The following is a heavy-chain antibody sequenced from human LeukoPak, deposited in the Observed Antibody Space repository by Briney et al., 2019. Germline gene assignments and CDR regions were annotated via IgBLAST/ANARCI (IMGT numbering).Heavy chain of an antibody. CDR3: ARRSDSYAIPFDL. D-gene: IGHD5-18*01. CDR2: IYPGDSDT. V-gene: IGHV5-51*01. J-gene: IGHJ2*01. CDR1: GYSFTSYW. Sequence: GESLKISCKGSGYSFTSYWIGWLRQMPGKGLEWMGIIYPGDSDTRYSPSFQGQVTISADKSISTAYLQWSSLKASDTAMYYCARRSDSYAIPFDLWSRGTLVTVSS.